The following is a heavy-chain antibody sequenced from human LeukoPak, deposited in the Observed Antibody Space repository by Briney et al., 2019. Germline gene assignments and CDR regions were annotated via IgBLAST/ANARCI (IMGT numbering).Heavy chain of an antibody. CDR2: ISWNSGSI. CDR1: GFTFDDYA. CDR3: AKDIDYDSSGRYGMDV. J-gene: IGHJ6*02. Sequence: PGRSLRVSCAASGFTFDDYAMHWVRQAPGKGLEWVSGISWNSGSIGYADSVKGRFTISRDNAKNSLYLQMNSLRAEDTALYYCAKDIDYDSSGRYGMDVWGQGTTVTVSS. D-gene: IGHD3-22*01. V-gene: IGHV3-9*01.